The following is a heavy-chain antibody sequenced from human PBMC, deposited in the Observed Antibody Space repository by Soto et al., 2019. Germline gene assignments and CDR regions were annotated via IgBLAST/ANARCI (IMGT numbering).Heavy chain of an antibody. V-gene: IGHV3-7*02. Sequence: HPGGSLRLSCAASGFTFNTYWMSWVRQAPGKGLEWVANIKPDGSEKWYVDSVRGRFTISRDNAKNSLYLQMNSLRAEDTAVYFCARAIVATTGYYYYGMDVWGQGTTVTVSS. CDR3: ARAIVATTGYYYYGMDV. CDR1: GFTFNTYW. D-gene: IGHD5-12*01. CDR2: IKPDGSEK. J-gene: IGHJ6*02.